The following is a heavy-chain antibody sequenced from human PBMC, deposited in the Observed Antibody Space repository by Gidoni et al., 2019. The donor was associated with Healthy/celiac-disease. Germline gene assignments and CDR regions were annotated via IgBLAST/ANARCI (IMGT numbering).Heavy chain of an antibody. CDR2: INHSGST. J-gene: IGHJ4*02. D-gene: IGHD1-26*01. V-gene: IGHV4-34*01. Sequence: QVQLQQCGAGLLKPSETLSLTCAVYGGSFSGYYWSWIRQPPGKGLEWIGEINHSGSTNYNPSLKSRVTISVDTSKNQFSLKLSSVTAADTAVYYCARGKIPGLWELAYWGQGTLVTVSS. CDR1: GGSFSGYY. CDR3: ARGKIPGLWELAY.